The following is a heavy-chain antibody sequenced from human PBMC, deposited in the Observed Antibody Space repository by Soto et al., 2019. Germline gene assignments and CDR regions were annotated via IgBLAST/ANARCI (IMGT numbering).Heavy chain of an antibody. D-gene: IGHD3-22*01. Sequence: HLGGSLRLSCAASGFTFSSYSMNWVRQAPGKGLEWVSYISSSSSTIYYADSVKGRFTISRDNAKNSLYLQMNSLRDEDTAVYYCATDERRIFRVVVVTNRGDDKFDYWGQGTLVTVS. CDR2: ISSSSSTI. J-gene: IGHJ4*02. CDR1: GFTFSSYS. V-gene: IGHV3-48*02. CDR3: ATDERRIFRVVVVTNRGDDKFDY.